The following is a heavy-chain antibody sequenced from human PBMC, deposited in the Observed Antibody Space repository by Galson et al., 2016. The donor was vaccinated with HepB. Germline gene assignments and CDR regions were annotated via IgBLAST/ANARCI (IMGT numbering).Heavy chain of an antibody. CDR3: AHSSGWTIYF. CDR2: IYWDDDQ. J-gene: IGHJ4*01. D-gene: IGHD6-19*01. V-gene: IGHV2-5*02. CDR1: GFSLSTSAVG. Sequence: PALVKPPPTLTLTCTFSGFSLSTSAVGVQWIRQPPGQALEWLALIYWDDDQEDSPSLRSRLTITKDTSKNQVVLIMTNMDPEDTGTYYCAHSSGWTIYFWGHGTLVTVTS.